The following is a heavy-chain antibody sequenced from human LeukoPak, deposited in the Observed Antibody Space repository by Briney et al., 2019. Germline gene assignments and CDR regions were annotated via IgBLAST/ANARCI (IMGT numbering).Heavy chain of an antibody. CDR2: IWSDGSEI. V-gene: IGHV3-33*01. CDR3: ARGSGSSAYYPVDY. J-gene: IGHJ4*02. CDR1: GFSLSGYA. D-gene: IGHD3-22*01. Sequence: GGSLRLSCAATGFSLSGYAMHWVRQAPGKGLEWVAVIWSDGSEIYYADSVKGRFTISRDNSQNTLFLQINSLRAEDTAVYYCARGSGSSAYYPVDYWGQGTLVTVSS.